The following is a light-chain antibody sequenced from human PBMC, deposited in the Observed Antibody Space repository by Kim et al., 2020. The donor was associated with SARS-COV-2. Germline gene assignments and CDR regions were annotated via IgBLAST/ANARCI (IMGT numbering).Light chain of an antibody. CDR2: YDS. J-gene: IGLJ1*01. CDR1: NIGSKS. V-gene: IGLV3-21*04. CDR3: QVWDSSSDHPGV. Sequence: PGKTARITCGGNNIGSKSVHWYQQKPGQAPVLVIYYDSDRPSGIPERFSGSNSGNTATLTISRVEAGDEADYYCQVWDSSSDHPGVFGTGTKV.